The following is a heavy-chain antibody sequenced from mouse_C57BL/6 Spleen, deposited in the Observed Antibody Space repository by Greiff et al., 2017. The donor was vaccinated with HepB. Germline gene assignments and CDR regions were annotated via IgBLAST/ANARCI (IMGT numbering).Heavy chain of an antibody. V-gene: IGHV1-81*01. J-gene: IGHJ3*01. CDR1: GYTFTSYG. CDR3: ARAPLFAY. Sequence: QVQLKESGAELARPGASVKLSCKASGYTFTSYGISWVKQRTGQGLEWIGEIYPRSGNTYYNEKFKGKATLTADKSSSTAYMELRSLTSEDSAVYFCARAPLFAYWGQGTLVTVSA. CDR2: IYPRSGNT.